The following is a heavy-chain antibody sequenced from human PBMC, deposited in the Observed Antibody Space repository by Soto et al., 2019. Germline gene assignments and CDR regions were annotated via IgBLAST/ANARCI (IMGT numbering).Heavy chain of an antibody. V-gene: IGHV3-23*01. CDR3: AKDYYYDSSSPGYFQH. D-gene: IGHD3-22*01. CDR1: GFTFSSYA. J-gene: IGHJ1*01. Sequence: GGSLRLSCAASGFTFSSYAMSWVRQAPGKGLEWVSAISGSGGSTYYADSVKGRFTISRDNSKNTLYLQMNSLRAEDTAVYYCAKDYYYDSSSPGYFQHWGQGTLVTVSS. CDR2: ISGSGGST.